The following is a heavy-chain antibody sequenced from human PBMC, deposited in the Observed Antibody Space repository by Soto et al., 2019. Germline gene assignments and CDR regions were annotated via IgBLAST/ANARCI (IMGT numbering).Heavy chain of an antibody. CDR1: GFTFSSYG. V-gene: IGHV3-33*01. D-gene: IGHD6-19*01. Sequence: QVQLVESGGGVVQPGRSLRLSCAASGFTFSSYGMHWVRQAPGKGLEWVAVIWYDGSNKYYADSVKGRFTISRDNSKNTMYLQMNSQIAEDTAVYYCARDRYSSGWYDLDYWGQGTLVTVSS. CDR2: IWYDGSNK. CDR3: ARDRYSSGWYDLDY. J-gene: IGHJ4*02.